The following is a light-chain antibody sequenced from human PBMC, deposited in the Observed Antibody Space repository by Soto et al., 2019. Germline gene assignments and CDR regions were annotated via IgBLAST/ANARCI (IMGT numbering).Light chain of an antibody. CDR2: EVY. CDR1: SSDVGGYNY. J-gene: IGLJ1*01. V-gene: IGLV2-8*01. Sequence: QSALTQPPSASGSPGQSVTISCTGTSSDVGGYNYVSWYQQHPGKAPKLIIYEVYKRPSGVPDRFSGSKSGNTAALTVSGLDAEDEADYYFTSYVATNVYVFDTGTKPTV. CDR3: TSYVATNVYV.